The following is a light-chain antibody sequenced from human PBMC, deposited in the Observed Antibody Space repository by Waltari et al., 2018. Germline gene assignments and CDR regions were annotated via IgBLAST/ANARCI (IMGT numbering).Light chain of an antibody. CDR2: STS. CDR3: QQSYTTPPTHT. CDR1: ESISNY. Sequence: DIQMTQSPSSLSASVGDRVTITCRASESISNYLNWYQQKPGKAPELLIYSTSSLQSGVPSRFSGSGSGTDFTLTINSLQPEDFATYYCQQSYTTPPTHTFGQGTNLGIK. V-gene: IGKV1-39*01. J-gene: IGKJ2*01.